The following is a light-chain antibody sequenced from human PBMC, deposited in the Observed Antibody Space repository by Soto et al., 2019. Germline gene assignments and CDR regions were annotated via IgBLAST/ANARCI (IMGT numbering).Light chain of an antibody. J-gene: IGKJ1*01. CDR1: QVISTY. CDR3: QQSYNSPQT. CDR2: AAS. Sequence: DIQMTQTPSSLSASVGDRVTITCRASQVISTYLNWYHQKPGKAPKLLIYAASSLQSGVPSRFSGSGSETDFTLTISSLQPEDFATYSCQQSYNSPQTFGQGTKVDIK. V-gene: IGKV1-39*01.